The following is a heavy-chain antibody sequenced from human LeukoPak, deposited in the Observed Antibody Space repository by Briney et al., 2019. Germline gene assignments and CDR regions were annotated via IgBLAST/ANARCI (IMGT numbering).Heavy chain of an antibody. CDR1: GYTFTSYG. J-gene: IGHJ5*01. Sequence: ASVKVSCKASGYTFTSYGISWVRQAPGQGLEWMGWINPNTGNPTYAQGFTGRFVFSLDTSVSTAYLQISSLKAEDSAVYYCARAYQPLGGLSFPDSWGQGTLVTVSS. V-gene: IGHV7-4-1*02. CDR3: ARAYQPLGGLSFPDS. D-gene: IGHD3-16*02. CDR2: INPNTGNP.